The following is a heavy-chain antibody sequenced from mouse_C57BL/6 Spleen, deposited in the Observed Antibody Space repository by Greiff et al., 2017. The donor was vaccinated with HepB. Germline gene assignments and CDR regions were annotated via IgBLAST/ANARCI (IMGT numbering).Heavy chain of an antibody. V-gene: IGHV7-3*01. CDR2: IRNKANGYTT. Sequence: EVKLQESGGGLVQPGGSLSLSCAASGFTFTDYYMSWVRQPPGKALEWLGFIRNKANGYTTEYSASVKGRFTISRDNSQSILYLQMNALRAEDSATYYCARYRDYGRRDAMDYWGQGTSVTVSS. J-gene: IGHJ4*01. D-gene: IGHD1-1*01. CDR3: ARYRDYGRRDAMDY. CDR1: GFTFTDYY.